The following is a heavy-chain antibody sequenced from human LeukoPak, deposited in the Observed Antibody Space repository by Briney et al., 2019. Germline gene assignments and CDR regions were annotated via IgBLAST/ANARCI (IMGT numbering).Heavy chain of an antibody. Sequence: GESLKISCKGFGYTFTTYWIGWVRQMPGKGLEWMGIIYPGDSDTRYSPSLQGQVTISADKSISTAYLQWSSLKASDTAMYYCARRVTTSIWFDPWGQGTLVTVSS. CDR1: GYTFTTYW. V-gene: IGHV5-51*01. J-gene: IGHJ5*02. CDR3: ARRVTTSIWFDP. CDR2: IYPGDSDT. D-gene: IGHD5-12*01.